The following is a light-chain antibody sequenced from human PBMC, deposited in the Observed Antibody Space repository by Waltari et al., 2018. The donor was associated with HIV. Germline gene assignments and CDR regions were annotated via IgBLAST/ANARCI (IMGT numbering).Light chain of an antibody. CDR1: SSDSGSNY. CDR2: RNN. V-gene: IGLV1-47*01. CDR3: AAWDDSLRGLV. Sequence: QSALTPPPSASGTPGQRATISCSGSSSDSGSNYGFWYQQLPGTAPKLLIYRNNQRPSGVPDRFSGSKSGTSASLAISGLRSEDEADYYCAAWDDSLRGLVFGGGTKLTVL. J-gene: IGLJ3*02.